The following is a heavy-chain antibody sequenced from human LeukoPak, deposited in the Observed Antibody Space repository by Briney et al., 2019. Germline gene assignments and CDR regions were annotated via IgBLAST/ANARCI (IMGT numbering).Heavy chain of an antibody. J-gene: IGHJ4*02. Sequence: GGSLRLSCAASEFTFTNFWMSWVRQAPGKGLEWVANTNRDGSEKYYVDSVKGRFTISRDNAKNSLYLQMNSLRAEDTAVYYCARGDSSSSEGFDYWGQGTLVTVSS. CDR2: TNRDGSEK. CDR1: EFTFTNFW. V-gene: IGHV3-7*04. CDR3: ARGDSSSSEGFDY. D-gene: IGHD6-6*01.